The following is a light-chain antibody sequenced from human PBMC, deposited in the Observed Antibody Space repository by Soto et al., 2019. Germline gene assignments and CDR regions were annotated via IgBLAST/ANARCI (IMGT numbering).Light chain of an antibody. CDR3: QQNFSIPIT. CDR1: QDISSY. Sequence: AIRMTQSPSSFSASTGDRVTISCRASQDISSYLAWYQQKPGKAPKLLIFGASTLQSGVPPRFSGSGSGTHFTLTITGLQPADFATYYCQQNFSIPITFGQGTRLEIK. J-gene: IGKJ5*01. V-gene: IGKV1-8*01. CDR2: GAS.